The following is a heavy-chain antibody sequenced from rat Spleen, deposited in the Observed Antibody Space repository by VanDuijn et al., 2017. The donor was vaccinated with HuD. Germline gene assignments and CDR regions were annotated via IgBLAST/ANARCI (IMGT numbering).Heavy chain of an antibody. CDR1: GFSLTNYH. V-gene: IGHV2-43*01. J-gene: IGHJ2*01. Sequence: QVQLKESGPGLVQPSQTLSLTCTVSGFSLTNYHVNWVRQPPGKGLEWLGVMWTGGGTAYNSLLKSRLSIHRDTSKSQLFLEMNSLQTEDTATYYGARDTYLGYNFDYWGQGVMVTVSS. CDR3: ARDTYLGYNFDY. CDR2: MWTGGGT. D-gene: IGHD1-9*01.